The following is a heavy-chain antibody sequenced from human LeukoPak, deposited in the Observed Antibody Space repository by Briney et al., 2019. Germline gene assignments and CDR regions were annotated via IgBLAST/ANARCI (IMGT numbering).Heavy chain of an antibody. CDR2: INAGNGNT. Sequence: EASVKVSCKASGYTSTSYAMHWVRQAPGQRLEWMGWINAGNGNTKYSQKFQGRVTITRDTSASTAYMELSSLRSEDTAVYYCARDSSGWYTEGYFDYWGQGTLVTVSS. CDR3: ARDSSGWYTEGYFDY. D-gene: IGHD6-19*01. V-gene: IGHV1-3*01. CDR1: GYTSTSYA. J-gene: IGHJ4*02.